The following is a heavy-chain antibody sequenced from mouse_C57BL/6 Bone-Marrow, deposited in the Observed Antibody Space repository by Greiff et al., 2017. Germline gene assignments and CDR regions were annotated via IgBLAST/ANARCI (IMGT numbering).Heavy chain of an antibody. J-gene: IGHJ1*03. Sequence: EVQRVESGGDLVKPGGSLKLSCAASGFTFSSYGMSWVRQTPDKRLEWVATISSGGSYTYYPDSVKGRFTISRDNAKNTLYLQMSSLKSEDTAMYYCARHLLTTVVATGYFDVWGTGTTVTVSS. CDR3: ARHLLTTVVATGYFDV. V-gene: IGHV5-6*01. CDR1: GFTFSSYG. CDR2: ISSGGSYT. D-gene: IGHD1-1*01.